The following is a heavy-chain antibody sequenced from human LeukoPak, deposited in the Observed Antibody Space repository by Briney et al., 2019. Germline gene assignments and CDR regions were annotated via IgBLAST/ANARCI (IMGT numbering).Heavy chain of an antibody. Sequence: GGSLRLSCAASGFTFSSYGMHWVRQAPGKGLEWVAFMSYDGSNKYYADSVEGRFTISRGNSKNTLYLQMNSLRAEDTALYYCAKNTVAATWGPFDYWGQGTLVTVSS. CDR1: GFTFSSYG. V-gene: IGHV3-30*18. J-gene: IGHJ4*02. CDR2: MSYDGSNK. D-gene: IGHD6-19*01. CDR3: AKNTVAATWGPFDY.